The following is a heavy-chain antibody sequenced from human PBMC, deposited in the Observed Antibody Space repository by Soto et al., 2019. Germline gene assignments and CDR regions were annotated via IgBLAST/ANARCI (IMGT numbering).Heavy chain of an antibody. CDR3: ARLSIPYRLVVVTDDY. Sequence: PSETLSLTCTVSGGSISSYYWSWIRQPPGKGLEWIGSIYYSGSTYYNPSLKSRVTISVDTSKNQFSLKLSSVTAADTAVYYCARLSIPYRLVVVTDDYWGQGTLVTVSS. D-gene: IGHD3-22*01. V-gene: IGHV4-39*01. J-gene: IGHJ4*02. CDR1: GGSISSYY. CDR2: IYYSGST.